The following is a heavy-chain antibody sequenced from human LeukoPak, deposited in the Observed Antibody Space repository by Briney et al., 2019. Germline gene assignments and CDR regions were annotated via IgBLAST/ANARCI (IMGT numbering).Heavy chain of an antibody. CDR3: ARTSGNSDSFDI. CDR1: GFSPSTSGMC. J-gene: IGHJ3*02. Sequence: SGPTLVNPTQTLTLTCTFSGFSPSTSGMCVSWIRQPPGKALEWHARSDWDDDKYYSTSVKTRLTISTYNSKNQVIITMTNMDPVDTATYYCARTSGNSDSFDIWGQGTMVTVSS. D-gene: IGHD2/OR15-2a*01. V-gene: IGHV2-70*11. CDR2: SDWDDDK.